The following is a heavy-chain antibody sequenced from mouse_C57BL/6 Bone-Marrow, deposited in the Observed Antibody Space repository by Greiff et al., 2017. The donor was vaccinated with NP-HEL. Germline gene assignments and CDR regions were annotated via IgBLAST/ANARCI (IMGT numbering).Heavy chain of an antibody. D-gene: IGHD1-3*01. CDR2: IDPEDGET. Sequence: VQLQQSGAELVKPGASVKLSCTASGFNIKDYYMHWVKQRTEQGLEWIGRIDPEDGETKYDPKFQGKATITADTSSNTANLQLSCRTSEDTAVYYCAISGAHNDEGYYFDYWGQGTTLTVSS. CDR1: GFNIKDYY. CDR3: AISGAHNDEGYYFDY. J-gene: IGHJ2*01. V-gene: IGHV14-2*01.